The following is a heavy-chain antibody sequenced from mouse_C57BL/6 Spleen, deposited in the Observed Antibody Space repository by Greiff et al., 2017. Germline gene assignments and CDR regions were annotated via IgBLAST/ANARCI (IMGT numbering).Heavy chain of an antibody. CDR1: GYTFTSYD. J-gene: IGHJ2*01. CDR3: ARRELDY. Sequence: VKLQESGPELVKPGASVKLSCKASGYTFTSYDINWVKQRPGQGLEWIGWIYPRDGSTKSNGKFKGKATLTVDTSASTAYMELHSLTSEDSAVYFCARRELDYWGQGTTLTVSS. D-gene: IGHD2-12*01. V-gene: IGHV1-85*01. CDR2: IYPRDGST.